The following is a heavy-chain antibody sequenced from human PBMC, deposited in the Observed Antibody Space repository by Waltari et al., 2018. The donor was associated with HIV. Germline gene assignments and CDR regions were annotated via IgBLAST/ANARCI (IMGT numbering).Heavy chain of an antibody. CDR2: ITSSGYTI. D-gene: IGHD1-1*01. Sequence: EVQLVESGGRVIPPGGSMRTPCVASGFTFSSYNMNWVRQAPGKGLEWLSYITSSGYTIYYADSVEGRFTFSRDNAKNSLYLQMNSLRAEDTAVYYCARTTHGIDFWGQGTLVTVSS. CDR3: ARTTHGIDF. CDR1: GFTFSSYN. J-gene: IGHJ4*02. V-gene: IGHV3-48*04.